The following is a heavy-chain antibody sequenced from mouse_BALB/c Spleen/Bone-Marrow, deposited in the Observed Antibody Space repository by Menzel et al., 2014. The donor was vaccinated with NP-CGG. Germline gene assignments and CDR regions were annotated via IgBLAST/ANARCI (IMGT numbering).Heavy chain of an antibody. CDR2: IYPGDGST. CDR3: TRGGYGNYVGYGMDY. J-gene: IGHJ4*01. CDR1: GYTFTSYD. D-gene: IGHD2-1*01. Sequence: QVQLQQSGPELAKPGALVKISCKASGYTFTSYDINWVKQRPGQGLERIGWIYPGDGSTKYNEKFKGKATLTADKSSXTAYMQLSSLTSENSAVYFCTRGGYGNYVGYGMDYWGQGTPVTVSS. V-gene: IGHV1S56*01.